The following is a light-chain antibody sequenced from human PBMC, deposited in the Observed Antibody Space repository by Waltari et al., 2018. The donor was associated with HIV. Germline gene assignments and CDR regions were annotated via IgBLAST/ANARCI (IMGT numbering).Light chain of an antibody. Sequence: QSALTQPASVSGSPGQSITISCTGTSSDVGGYNFVSWYQQHPGKPPKLMITDVSNRPSGVSNRFSGSKSGNTASLTISGLQAEDEADYYCSSYTSSRTPFVFGTGTKVTVL. V-gene: IGLV2-14*03. CDR2: DVS. CDR3: SSYTSSRTPFV. J-gene: IGLJ1*01. CDR1: SSDVGGYNF.